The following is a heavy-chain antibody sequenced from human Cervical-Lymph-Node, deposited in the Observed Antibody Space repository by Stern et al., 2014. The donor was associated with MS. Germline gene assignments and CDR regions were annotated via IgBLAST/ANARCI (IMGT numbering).Heavy chain of an antibody. CDR3: ALSSETSDRWYSLGYDL. J-gene: IGHJ5*02. V-gene: IGHV1-69*01. CDR2: IFPVFGTP. CDR1: GGTFSKFP. Sequence: VQLVESGAEVTKPGSSVKVSFKASGGTFSKFPSSWVRPAPGQGLEWMVGIFPVFGTPTYAQEFRGRVTITADVSTSTVYMELSSLRSDDTAVYYCALSSETSDRWYSLGYDLWGQGTLVTVSS. D-gene: IGHD6-13*01.